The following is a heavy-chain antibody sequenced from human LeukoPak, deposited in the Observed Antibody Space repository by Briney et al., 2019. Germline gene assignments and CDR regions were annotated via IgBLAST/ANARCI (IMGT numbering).Heavy chain of an antibody. D-gene: IGHD3-22*01. CDR1: GFTFSSYG. Sequence: GGSLRLSCAASGFTFSSYGMHWVRQAPGKGLEWVAVIWYDGSNKYYADSVKGRFTISRDNAKNSLHLQMNSLRDEDTAVYYCAGTKYYYDSGGYYYFDHWGPGTLVTVSS. J-gene: IGHJ4*02. CDR3: AGTKYYYDSGGYYYFDH. CDR2: IWYDGSNK. V-gene: IGHV3-33*01.